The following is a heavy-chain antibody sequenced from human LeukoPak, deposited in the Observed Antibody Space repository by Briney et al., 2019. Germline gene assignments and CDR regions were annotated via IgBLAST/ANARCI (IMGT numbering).Heavy chain of an antibody. Sequence: PGGSLRLSCSASGFTFSSDTMYWARQAPGKGLEYVAGMTGSGSSIEYADSVRGRFTISRENSKNTLYLQMRSLTFEDTAVYYCARRRGGFDSWGQGILVTVSS. CDR1: GFTFSSDT. V-gene: IGHV3-64D*09. CDR3: ARRRGGFDS. J-gene: IGHJ5*01. CDR2: MTGSGSSI. D-gene: IGHD3-16*01.